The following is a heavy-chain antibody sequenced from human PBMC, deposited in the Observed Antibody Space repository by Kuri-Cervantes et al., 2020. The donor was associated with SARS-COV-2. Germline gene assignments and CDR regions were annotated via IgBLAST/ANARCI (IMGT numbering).Heavy chain of an antibody. CDR1: GFSLSSGGMS. J-gene: IGHJ4*02. CDR3: ARINFNVRTTDY. CDR2: IDGDGDT. V-gene: IGHV2-70*11. D-gene: IGHD1-1*01. Sequence: SGPTLVKPTQTRTLTCTFSGFSLSSGGMSVSWVRQPPGRALEWLARIDGDGDTYYRPSLRARLSISKDTSKNQVVLIMTNLDAVDTGTYYCARINFNVRTTDYWGRGTLVTVSS.